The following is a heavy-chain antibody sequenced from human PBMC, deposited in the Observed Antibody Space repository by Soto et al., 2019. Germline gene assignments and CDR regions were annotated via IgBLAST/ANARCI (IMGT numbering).Heavy chain of an antibody. Sequence: QVQLVQSGAEVQKPGSSVKVSCKASGGTFSSYAISWVRQAPGQGLEWMGGIIPIFGTVNYAQKFQGRVTITADESTSTAYMELSSLRSEDTAVYYCARRLYDRGVRWYFDLWGRGTLVTVSS. J-gene: IGHJ2*01. D-gene: IGHD3-22*01. CDR2: IIPIFGTV. CDR3: ARRLYDRGVRWYFDL. CDR1: GGTFSSYA. V-gene: IGHV1-69*01.